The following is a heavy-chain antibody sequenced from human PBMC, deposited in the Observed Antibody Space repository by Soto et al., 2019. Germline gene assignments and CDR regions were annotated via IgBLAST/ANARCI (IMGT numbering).Heavy chain of an antibody. J-gene: IGHJ5*02. CDR2: ISNDGNKK. D-gene: IGHD3-3*01. V-gene: IGHV3-30*18. Sequence: GGSLRLSCAASGFTFSIHGMHWVRQTPGKGLEWVAVISNDGNKKYYVESVEGRFSISRDNSKSIVYLQMNNVRIEDTAKYSCAKDKVPYYDFWSGQRWFDPWGQGT. CDR1: GFTFSIHG. CDR3: AKDKVPYYDFWSGQRWFDP.